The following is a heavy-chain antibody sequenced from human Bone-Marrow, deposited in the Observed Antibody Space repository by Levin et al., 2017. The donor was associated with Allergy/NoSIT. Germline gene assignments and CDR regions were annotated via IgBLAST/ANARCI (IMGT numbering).Heavy chain of an antibody. CDR2: ITGSGVNT. J-gene: IGHJ4*02. D-gene: IGHD6-19*01. CDR3: TKLPVAGTWAPIFDY. CDR1: GFTFNNYA. V-gene: IGHV3-23*01. Sequence: AGGSLRLSCVASGFTFNNYAMSWVRQAPGKGLEWVAGITGSGVNTYYTDSVKGRFTISRDKSENTLYLRLSSLRAEDTAMYYCTKLPVAGTWAPIFDYWGQGTLVIVSS.